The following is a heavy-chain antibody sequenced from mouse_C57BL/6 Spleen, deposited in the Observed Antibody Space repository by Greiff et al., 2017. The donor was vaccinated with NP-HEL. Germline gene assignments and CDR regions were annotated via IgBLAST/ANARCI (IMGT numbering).Heavy chain of an antibody. CDR3: TKGVTYGGFAY. D-gene: IGHD2-1*01. CDR2: IDPETGGT. CDR1: GYTFTDYE. V-gene: IGHV1-15*01. Sequence: VQLQQSGAELVRPGASVTLSCKASGYTFTDYEMHWVKQTPVHGLEWIGAIDPETGGTAYNQKFKGKAILTADKSSSTAYMELRSLTSEDSAVYYCTKGVTYGGFAYWGQGTLVTVSA. J-gene: IGHJ3*01.